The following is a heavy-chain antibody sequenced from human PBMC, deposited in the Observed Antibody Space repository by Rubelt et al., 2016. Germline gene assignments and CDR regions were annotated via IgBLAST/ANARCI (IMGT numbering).Heavy chain of an antibody. CDR2: INPNSGGT. J-gene: IGHJ4*02. V-gene: IGHV1-2*04. D-gene: IGHD3-16*01. CDR1: GYTFAGYY. Sequence: VQLVESGAEVKKPGASVKVSCKASGYTFAGYYMHWVRQAPGQGLEWMGWINPNSGGTNYAQKFQGWVTMTRDTSISTAYMELSRLRSDDTAVYYCAVWGSPEEAAFDYWGQGTLVTVSS. CDR3: AVWGSPEEAAFDY.